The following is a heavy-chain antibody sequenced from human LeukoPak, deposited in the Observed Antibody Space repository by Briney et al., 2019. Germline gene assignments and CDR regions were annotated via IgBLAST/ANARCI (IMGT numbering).Heavy chain of an antibody. D-gene: IGHD6-25*01. Sequence: KPSETLPLTCTVSGGSISIISSSTYSWGWIRQAPGKGLEWIGSLYYGENSHYNPSLKSRATLSVDTSNNQFSLKLTPVTAADAAVYFCARQLPTAAADTRGYFDYWGQGTVVTVSS. V-gene: IGHV4-39*01. CDR3: ARQLPTAAADTRGYFDY. J-gene: IGHJ4*02. CDR1: GGSISIISSSTYS. CDR2: LYYGENS.